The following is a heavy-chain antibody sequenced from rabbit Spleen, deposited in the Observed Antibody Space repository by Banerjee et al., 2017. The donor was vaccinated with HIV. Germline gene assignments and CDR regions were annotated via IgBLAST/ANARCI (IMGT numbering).Heavy chain of an antibody. CDR3: ARDTGSSFSSYGMDL. CDR2: IDTDSSGFT. J-gene: IGHJ6*01. D-gene: IGHD8-1*01. CDR1: GVSFSFNSY. V-gene: IGHV1S40*01. Sequence: QSLEESGGDLVKPGASLTLTCTASGVSFSFNSYMCWVRQAPGKGLEWIACIDTDSSGFTYFASWAKGRFTCSKTSSTTVTLQMTSLTVADTATYFCARDTGSSFSSYGMDLWGQGTLVTVS.